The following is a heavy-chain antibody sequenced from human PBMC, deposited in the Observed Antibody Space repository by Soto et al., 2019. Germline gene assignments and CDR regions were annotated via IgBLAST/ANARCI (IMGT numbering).Heavy chain of an antibody. CDR2: IDPNYGAT. Sequence: ASVKVSCKASGGTFSSYAISWVRQAPGQGLEWMGRIDPNYGATNYAQKFQGRVTVTGDTSITTAYMELSRLRSDDTAVYYCAREGSRDYNGMDVWGQGTMVTVSS. CDR3: AREGSRDYNGMDV. J-gene: IGHJ6*02. V-gene: IGHV1-2*06. D-gene: IGHD2-15*01. CDR1: GGTFSSYA.